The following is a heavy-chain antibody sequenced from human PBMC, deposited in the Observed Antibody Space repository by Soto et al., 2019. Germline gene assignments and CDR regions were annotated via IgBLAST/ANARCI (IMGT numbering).Heavy chain of an antibody. CDR3: AKGRGGSGSLTPRVDF. CDR2: ISGGGDTT. J-gene: IGHJ4*02. V-gene: IGHV3-23*01. Sequence: EVQLLESACGLVQPGGSLRLSCAASGFTFNNYAMTWVRQAPGKGLEWVSAISGGGDTTSYADSVKGRCTVSRDGSKNTLSLKMSSLRAEDTALYYCAKGRGGSGSLTPRVDFWGEGTLVTVSS. D-gene: IGHD3-10*01. CDR1: GFTFNNYA.